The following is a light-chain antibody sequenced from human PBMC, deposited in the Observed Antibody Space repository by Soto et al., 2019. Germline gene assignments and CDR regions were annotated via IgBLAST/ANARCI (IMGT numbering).Light chain of an antibody. V-gene: IGKV3-15*01. CDR3: QQYNNWPPWT. CDR1: QSVSNN. J-gene: IGKJ1*01. Sequence: EIVMTQSPATVSMSPGERATLSCRASQSVSNNLAWYQQEPGQAPRLLIYGASTRVTGIPARFSGSGSGTEFTLTLSSLQSEDFAVYYCQQYNNWPPWTFGQGTKVEIK. CDR2: GAS.